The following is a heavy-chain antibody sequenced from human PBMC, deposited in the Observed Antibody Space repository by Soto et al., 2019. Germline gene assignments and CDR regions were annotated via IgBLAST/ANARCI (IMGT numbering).Heavy chain of an antibody. Sequence: ASVKVSCKASGYTFTSYGISWVRQAPGQGLEWMGWISAYNGNTNYAQKLQGRVTMTTDTSTSTAYMELRSLRSDDTAVYYCARAYPVAYKRYYFEYWGQGTLVIVSS. CDR2: ISAYNGNT. CDR1: GYTFTSYG. V-gene: IGHV1-18*01. D-gene: IGHD6-19*01. CDR3: ARAYPVAYKRYYFEY. J-gene: IGHJ4*02.